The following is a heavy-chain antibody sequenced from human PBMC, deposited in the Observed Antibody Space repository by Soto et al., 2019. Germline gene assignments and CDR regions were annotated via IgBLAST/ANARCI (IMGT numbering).Heavy chain of an antibody. CDR1: GFTFSSYG. Sequence: PGGSLRLSCAASGFTFSSYGMHWVRQAPGKGLEWVAVIWYDGSNKYYADSVKGRFTISRDNSKNTLYLQLNTLRTEDTAVYYCAKPSQPYSAPYYFDYWGQGTLVTVSS. CDR3: AKPSQPYSAPYYFDY. CDR2: IWYDGSNK. V-gene: IGHV3-30*02. J-gene: IGHJ4*02. D-gene: IGHD4-4*01.